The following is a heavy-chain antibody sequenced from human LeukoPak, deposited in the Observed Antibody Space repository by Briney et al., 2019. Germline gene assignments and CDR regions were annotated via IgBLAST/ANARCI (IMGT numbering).Heavy chain of an antibody. V-gene: IGHV3-21*01. J-gene: IGHJ4*02. CDR3: AGGVIVSKRGPKGYFDY. D-gene: IGHD5/OR15-5a*01. CDR1: GFTFSNYS. Sequence: GGSLRLSCVASGFTFSNYSMNWVRQAPGKGLEWVSSISSSSSYIYYADSVKGRFTISRDNAKNTLYLQMNSLRAEDTAVYYCAGGVIVSKRGPKGYFDYWGQGTLVTVSS. CDR2: ISSSSSYI.